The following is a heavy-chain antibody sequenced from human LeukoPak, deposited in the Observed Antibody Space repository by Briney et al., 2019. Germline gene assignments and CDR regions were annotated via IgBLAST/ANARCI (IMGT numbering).Heavy chain of an antibody. J-gene: IGHJ4*02. Sequence: SETLSLTCTVDGGSISSYYWSWIRQPPGKGLEWIGYIYYSGSTNYNPSLKSRVTISVDTSKNQFSLKLRSVTAADTAVYYCARVTGYMIEDYFDYWGQGILVTVSS. CDR3: ARVTGYMIEDYFDY. CDR1: GGSISSYY. CDR2: IYYSGST. D-gene: IGHD3-9*01. V-gene: IGHV4-59*01.